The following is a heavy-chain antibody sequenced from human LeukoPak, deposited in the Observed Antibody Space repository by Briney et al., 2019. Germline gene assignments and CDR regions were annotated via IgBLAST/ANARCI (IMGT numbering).Heavy chain of an antibody. CDR1: GGSISSHH. V-gene: IGHV4-59*11. D-gene: IGHD3-10*01. CDR3: ARALLWFGELPNNWFDP. J-gene: IGHJ5*02. Sequence: SETLSLTCTVSGGSISSHHWSWIRQPPGKGLEWIGYIYYSGSTNYNPSLKSRVTISVDTSKNQFSLKLSSVTAADTAVYYCARALLWFGELPNNWFDPWGQGTLVTVSS. CDR2: IYYSGST.